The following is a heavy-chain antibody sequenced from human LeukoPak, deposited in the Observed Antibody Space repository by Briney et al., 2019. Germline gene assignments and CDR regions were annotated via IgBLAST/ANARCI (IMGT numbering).Heavy chain of an antibody. CDR2: IYHSGST. D-gene: IGHD3/OR15-3a*01. CDR1: GGSISSGGYS. V-gene: IGHV4-30-2*01. CDR3: ARERLDTLYGMDV. J-gene: IGHJ6*02. Sequence: PSETLSLTCAVSGGSISSGGYSWSWIRQPPGKGLEWIGYIYHSGSTYYNPSLKSRVTISVDRSKNQFSLKLRSVTAADTAVYYCARERLDTLYGMDVWGQGTTVTVSS.